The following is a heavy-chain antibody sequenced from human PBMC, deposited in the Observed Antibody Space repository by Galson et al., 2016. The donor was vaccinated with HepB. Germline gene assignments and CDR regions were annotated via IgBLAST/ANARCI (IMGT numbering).Heavy chain of an antibody. D-gene: IGHD5-24*01. CDR1: GFTFSSYS. CDR2: ISSSSTI. J-gene: IGHJ6*02. V-gene: IGHV3-48*02. CDR3: ARDGPGWVMATITILVYYHGMDV. Sequence: SLRLSCAASGFTFSSYSMNWVRQAPGKGLEWVPYISSSSTIYYADSVKGRFTISRDNAKNSLYLQMNSLRDEDTAVYYCARDGPGWVMATITILVYYHGMDVWGQGTTVTVSS.